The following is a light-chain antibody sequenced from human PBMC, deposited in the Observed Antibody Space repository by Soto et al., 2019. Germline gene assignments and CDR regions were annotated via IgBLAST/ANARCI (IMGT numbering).Light chain of an antibody. J-gene: IGKJ1*01. CDR1: QSISSW. CDR3: QQYNSYSTGT. CDR2: KAS. Sequence: DIQMTQSPSTLSASVGDRVTITCRASQSISSWLAWYQQKPGKAPKLLIYKASSLESGVPSRFSGCGSGTEFTLTISSLQPDDFATYYCQQYNSYSTGTFGQGTKVEIK. V-gene: IGKV1-5*03.